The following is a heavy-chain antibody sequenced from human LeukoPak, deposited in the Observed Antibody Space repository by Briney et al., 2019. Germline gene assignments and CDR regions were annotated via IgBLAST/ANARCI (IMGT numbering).Heavy chain of an antibody. CDR2: IYYSGST. V-gene: IGHV4-59*02. CDR3: ARAYTGGFLEWLGGNWFDP. J-gene: IGHJ5*02. D-gene: IGHD3-3*01. CDR1: GGSVSGYY. Sequence: SETLSLTCVVSGGSVSGYYWGWIRQPPGRGLEWIGYIYYSGSTNYNPSLKSRVTISVDTSKNQFSLKLSSVTAADTAVYYCARAYTGGFLEWLGGNWFDPWGQGTLVTVSS.